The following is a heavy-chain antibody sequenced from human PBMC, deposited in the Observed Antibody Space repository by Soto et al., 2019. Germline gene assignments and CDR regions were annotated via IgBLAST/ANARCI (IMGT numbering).Heavy chain of an antibody. Sequence: PGGSRRLSRVASEFTFSRHGLGWFRQAPGKGLEWVSTINPSGDSTFYADSVKGRFTISRDNSKNTVYLQMNSLSVGDTAVYLCAKVDVSTAGSFDYWGQGALVTVSS. CDR2: INPSGDST. CDR3: AKVDVSTAGSFDY. CDR1: EFTFSRHG. D-gene: IGHD6-13*01. V-gene: IGHV3-23*01. J-gene: IGHJ4*02.